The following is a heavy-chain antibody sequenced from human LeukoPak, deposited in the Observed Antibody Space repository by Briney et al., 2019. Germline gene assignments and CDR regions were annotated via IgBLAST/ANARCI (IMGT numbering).Heavy chain of an antibody. J-gene: IGHJ4*02. Sequence: GGSLRLSCAASGFTFSSYWMSWVRQAPGKGLKWVANIKQDGSEKYYVDSVKGRFTISRDNAQNSLYLQMNSLRAEDTAIYYCATSTAAAGTDWGQGTLVTVSS. CDR3: ATSTAAAGTD. D-gene: IGHD6-13*01. V-gene: IGHV3-7*03. CDR2: IKQDGSEK. CDR1: GFTFSSYW.